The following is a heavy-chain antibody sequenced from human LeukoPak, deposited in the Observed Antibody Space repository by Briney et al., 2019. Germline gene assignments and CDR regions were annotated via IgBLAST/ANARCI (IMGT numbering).Heavy chain of an antibody. J-gene: IGHJ4*02. CDR1: GFTFNSFA. D-gene: IGHD3-16*02. Sequence: GGSLRLSCAASGFTFNSFAMNWVRQAPGKGVEWVSSICGSDGSSHYADFVKGRFTISRDNSKNTLHLQMNSLRAEDTAVYYCAKSLGVGGYTRYKGFDQWGQGTLVTVSS. CDR3: AKSLGVGGYTRYKGFDQ. CDR2: ICGSDGSS. V-gene: IGHV3-23*01.